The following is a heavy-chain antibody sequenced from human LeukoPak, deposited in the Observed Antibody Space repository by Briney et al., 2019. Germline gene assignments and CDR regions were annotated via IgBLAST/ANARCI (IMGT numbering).Heavy chain of an antibody. Sequence: ASVRVSCKASGYTFTSYAMHWVRQAPGQRLEWMGWINAGNGNTKYSQKFQGRVTITRDTSASTAYMELSSLRSEDTAVYYCARLITGTWFDPWGQGTLVTVSS. CDR2: INAGNGNT. J-gene: IGHJ5*02. V-gene: IGHV1-3*01. CDR1: GYTFTSYA. D-gene: IGHD1-7*01. CDR3: ARLITGTWFDP.